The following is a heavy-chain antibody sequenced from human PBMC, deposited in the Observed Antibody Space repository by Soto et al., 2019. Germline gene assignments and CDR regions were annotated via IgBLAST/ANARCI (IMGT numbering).Heavy chain of an antibody. V-gene: IGHV1-18*01. CDR3: ARDFGSGTRFDC. Sequence: QVQLVQSGAEVKKPGASVKVSCKASGYTFTSYGISWVRQAPGQGLEWMGWISAYNGNTNYAQKLQGRVTMTTDTPTSTARMELTSLGADDTAVYYCARDFGSGTRFDCWGQGTLVSVSS. D-gene: IGHD3-10*01. CDR2: ISAYNGNT. J-gene: IGHJ4*02. CDR1: GYTFTSYG.